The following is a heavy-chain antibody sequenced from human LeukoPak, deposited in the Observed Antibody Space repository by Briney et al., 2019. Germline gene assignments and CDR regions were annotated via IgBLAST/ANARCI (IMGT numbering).Heavy chain of an antibody. D-gene: IGHD3-3*01. CDR2: IYYSGST. CDR1: GGSISSGDYY. V-gene: IGHV4-30-4*08. J-gene: IGHJ6*03. Sequence: KTSQTLSLTCSVSGGSISSGDYYCSWIRPPPGTGLEWIGYIYYSGSTYYNPSLTSPVTISVDTSKHQFSLTLSSVTAADTAVYYCARVAQIVDFYPYYYYMDVWGKGPTVTVSS. CDR3: ARVAQIVDFYPYYYYMDV.